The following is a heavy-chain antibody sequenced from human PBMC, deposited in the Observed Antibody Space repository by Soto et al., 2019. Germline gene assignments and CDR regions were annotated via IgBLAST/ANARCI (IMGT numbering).Heavy chain of an antibody. V-gene: IGHV3-30*19. CDR3: AYPSEGQWLVFDH. J-gene: IGHJ4*02. Sequence: HPGGSLRLSCVVSGFTFSDVGMHWVRQSPGEGLAWVASISKDGLDRYYSESVKGRFTISRDDSKNTVFLQMNSLKVEDTAAYFCAYPSEGQWLVFDHWGQRTLVTVSS. CDR2: ISKDGLDR. D-gene: IGHD6-19*01. CDR1: GFTFSDVG.